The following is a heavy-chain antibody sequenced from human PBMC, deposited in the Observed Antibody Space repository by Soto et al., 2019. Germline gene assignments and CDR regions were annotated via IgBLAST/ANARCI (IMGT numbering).Heavy chain of an antibody. Sequence: SETLSLTCTVSGGSVSSGSYYWSWIRQPPGKGLEWIGYIYYRGRTNYNPSLKSQVTISVDTSKNQFSLKLSTVTAADTAVYYCAGEYYDFWSGYYGGFDPWGQGTLVTVSS. J-gene: IGHJ5*02. CDR2: IYYRGRT. D-gene: IGHD3-3*01. V-gene: IGHV4-61*01. CDR3: AGEYYDFWSGYYGGFDP. CDR1: GGSVSSGSYY.